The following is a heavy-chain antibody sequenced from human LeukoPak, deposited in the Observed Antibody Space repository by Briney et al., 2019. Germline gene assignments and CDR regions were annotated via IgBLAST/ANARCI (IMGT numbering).Heavy chain of an antibody. CDR1: GGSISSYY. V-gene: IGHV4-59*01. CDR2: IYYSGST. CDR3: ARESGGSYYKWFDP. D-gene: IGHD1-26*01. Sequence: SETPSLTCTVSGGSISSYYWSWIRQPPGKGLEWIGYIYYSGSTNYNPSLKSRVTISVDTSKNQFSLKLSSVTAADTAVYYCARESGGSYYKWFDPWGQGTLVTVSS. J-gene: IGHJ5*02.